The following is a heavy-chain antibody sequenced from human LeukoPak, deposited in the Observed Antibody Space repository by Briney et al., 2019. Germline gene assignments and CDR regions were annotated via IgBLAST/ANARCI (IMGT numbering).Heavy chain of an antibody. CDR3: AKDLSAANRAFDI. V-gene: IGHV3-74*01. CDR2: ITSDGSST. J-gene: IGHJ3*02. Sequence: GGSLILSCAASGFTFSDYWMHWVRQAPGKGLVWVTRITSDGSSTTYADSVKGRFTISRDNSKNTLYLQMNSLRAEDTAVYYCAKDLSAANRAFDIWGQGTMVTVSS. CDR1: GFTFSDYW.